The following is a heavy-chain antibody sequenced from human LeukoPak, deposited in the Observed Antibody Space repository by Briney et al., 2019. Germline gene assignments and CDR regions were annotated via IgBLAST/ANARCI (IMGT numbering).Heavy chain of an antibody. J-gene: IGHJ6*03. CDR3: ARSPNYYYYFHMDV. CDR2: FYTGYST. V-gene: IGHV4-4*07. CDR1: GSFINDYS. Sequence: PSETLSLTCAVSGSFINDYSWSWVRQPAGRGLEWIGRFYTGYSTEYNPSLMSRVTILVDRSKSQISLNLRSVTAADTAVYYCARSPNYYYYFHMDVWGQGTTVTVSS.